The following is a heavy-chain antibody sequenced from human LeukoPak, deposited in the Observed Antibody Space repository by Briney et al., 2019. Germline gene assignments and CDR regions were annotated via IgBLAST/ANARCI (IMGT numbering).Heavy chain of an antibody. CDR1: GVSFSGYY. J-gene: IGHJ6*02. V-gene: IGHV4-34*01. CDR3: AGVVIEYYYYYGMDV. Sequence: SETLSLTCAVYGVSFSGYYWSWIRQPPGKGLEWIGEINHSGSTNYNPSLKSRVTISVDTSKNQFSLKLSSVTAADTAVYYCAGVVIEYYYYYGMDVWGQGTTVTVSS. CDR2: INHSGST. D-gene: IGHD3-22*01.